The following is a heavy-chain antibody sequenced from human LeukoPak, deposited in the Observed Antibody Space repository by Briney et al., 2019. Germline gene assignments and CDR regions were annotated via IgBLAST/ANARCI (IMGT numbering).Heavy chain of an antibody. V-gene: IGHV3-30-3*01. CDR1: GFTFSSYA. CDR3: ARDQRDYYDSSGYYY. Sequence: GRSLRLSCAASGFTFSSYAMHWVRQAPGKGLEWVAVISYDGSNKYYADSVKGRFTISGDNSKNTLYLQMNSLRAEDTAVYYCARDQRDYYDSSGYYYWGQGTLVTVSS. CDR2: ISYDGSNK. D-gene: IGHD3-22*01. J-gene: IGHJ4*02.